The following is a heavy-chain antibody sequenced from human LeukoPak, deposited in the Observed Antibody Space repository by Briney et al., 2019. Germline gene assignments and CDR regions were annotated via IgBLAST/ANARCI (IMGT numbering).Heavy chain of an antibody. Sequence: SETLSLTCTVSGGSISSYYWSWIRQPPGKGLEWIGYIYYSGSTNYNPSLKSRVTISVDTSKNQFSLKLSSVTAADTAVYYCARLGGAARDYWGQGTLVTVSS. J-gene: IGHJ4*02. D-gene: IGHD1-26*01. CDR2: IYYSGST. V-gene: IGHV4-59*01. CDR1: GGSISSYY. CDR3: ARLGGAARDY.